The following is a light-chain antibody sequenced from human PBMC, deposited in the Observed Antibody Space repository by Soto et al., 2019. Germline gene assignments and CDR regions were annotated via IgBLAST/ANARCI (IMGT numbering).Light chain of an antibody. Sequence: DIQMTQSPSTLSASVGDRVTITCRASQSIGSWLAWYQQKPGKAPKLLIYKASSLESGVPSRFSGSGSRTEFTLPISSLQPDDFARYYCQQYGSYSPWTFGQGTKVEIK. CDR1: QSIGSW. CDR3: QQYGSYSPWT. J-gene: IGKJ1*01. CDR2: KAS. V-gene: IGKV1-5*03.